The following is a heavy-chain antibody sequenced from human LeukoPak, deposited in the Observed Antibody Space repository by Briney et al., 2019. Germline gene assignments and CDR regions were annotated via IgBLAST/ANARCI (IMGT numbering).Heavy chain of an antibody. Sequence: PGGSLRLSCAVSGFTFSSYGMHWVRQAPGKGLEWVAFIRYDGSNKYYADSVKGRFTISRDNSKNTLYLQMNSLRAEDTAVYYCAKERTLSLRFLEWLFDPDYWGQGTLVTVSS. D-gene: IGHD3-3*01. CDR2: IRYDGSNK. J-gene: IGHJ4*02. CDR3: AKERTLSLRFLEWLFDPDY. CDR1: GFTFSSYG. V-gene: IGHV3-30*02.